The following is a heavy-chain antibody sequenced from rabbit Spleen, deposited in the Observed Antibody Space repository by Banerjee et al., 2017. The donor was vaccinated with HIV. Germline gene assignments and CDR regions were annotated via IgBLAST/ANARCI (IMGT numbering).Heavy chain of an antibody. CDR1: GFSFSSAYD. CDR3: ARDLVGVIGWNFYL. D-gene: IGHD1-1*01. V-gene: IGHV1S45*01. J-gene: IGHJ3*01. Sequence: QEQLEESGGDLVKPEGSLTLTCAASGFSFSSAYDICWVRRAPGKGLEWIACIDTGSSGFTFFASWAKGRFTMSRTSSTTVTLRMTSLTAADRAAYFCARDLVGVIGWNFYLWGQGTLVTVS. CDR2: IDTGSSGFT.